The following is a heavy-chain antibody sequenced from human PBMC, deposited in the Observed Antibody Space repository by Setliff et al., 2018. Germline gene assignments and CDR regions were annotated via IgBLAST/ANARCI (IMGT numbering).Heavy chain of an antibody. V-gene: IGHV3-53*05. Sequence: GGSLRLSCAASGFTVSSKFMNWVRQAPGKGLEWVSVMYSGGYTAYADSVKGRFSVSRDESINTLYLQMSSLRSEDTAVYYCARRPGVLNYFDYWGQGTLVTVSS. D-gene: IGHD2-15*01. CDR3: ARRPGVLNYFDY. CDR1: GFTVSSKF. CDR2: MYSGGYT. J-gene: IGHJ4*02.